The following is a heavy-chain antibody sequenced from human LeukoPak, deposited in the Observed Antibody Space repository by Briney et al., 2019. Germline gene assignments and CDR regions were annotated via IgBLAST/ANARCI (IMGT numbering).Heavy chain of an antibody. V-gene: IGHV3-23*01. CDR3: TRDWTARSNAFDI. CDR1: GFSFSSYA. CDR2: ISGSGATT. D-gene: IGHD3/OR15-3a*01. J-gene: IGHJ3*02. Sequence: TGGSLRLSCAASGFSFSSYAMSWVRQAPGKGLEWVSAISGSGATTYYADSVKGRFTISRDNSKNTLYLQMNSLRAEDTAVYYCTRDWTARSNAFDIWGQGTMVTVSS.